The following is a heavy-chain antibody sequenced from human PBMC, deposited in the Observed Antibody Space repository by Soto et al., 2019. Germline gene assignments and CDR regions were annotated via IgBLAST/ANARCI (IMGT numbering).Heavy chain of an antibody. D-gene: IGHD3-22*01. CDR3: ALRSMAVVPEY. CDR2: LYYGRSA. CDR1: GDSISSYY. J-gene: IGHJ4*02. Sequence: QVQLQESGPGLVKPSETLSLTCAVSGDSISSYYCMWIRQPPGKGLESIGYLYYGRSANYKPSLKGQVTLSVDTSTKQCSLTLISMTAADTAVYYCALRSMAVVPEYWGQGTLVTVSS. V-gene: IGHV4-59*01.